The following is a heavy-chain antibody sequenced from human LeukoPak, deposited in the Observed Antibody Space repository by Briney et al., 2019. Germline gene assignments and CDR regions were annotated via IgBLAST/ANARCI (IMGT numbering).Heavy chain of an antibody. V-gene: IGHV4-59*01. CDR2: AYYSGST. CDR1: GGSISSYY. D-gene: IGHD3-3*01. Sequence: SETLSLTCTVSGGSISSYYWSWIRQPPGKGLEWIGYAYYSGSTNYNPSLKSRVTISVDTSKSQFSLKLSSVTAADTAVYYCARKYYAKYYFDYWGQGTLVTVSS. J-gene: IGHJ4*02. CDR3: ARKYYAKYYFDY.